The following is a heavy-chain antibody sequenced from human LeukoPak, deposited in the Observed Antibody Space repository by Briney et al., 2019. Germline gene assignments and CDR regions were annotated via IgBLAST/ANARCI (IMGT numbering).Heavy chain of an antibody. CDR3: AKVRFLEWSEGGMDV. D-gene: IGHD3-3*01. CDR2: ISGSGGST. V-gene: IGHV3-23*01. CDR1: GFTFSSYA. Sequence: AGGSLRLSCAASGFTFSSYAMSWVRQAPGKGLKWVSAISGSGGSTYSADSVKGRFTISRDNSKNTLYLQMNSLRAEDTAVYYCAKVRFLEWSEGGMDVWGQGTTVTVSS. J-gene: IGHJ6*02.